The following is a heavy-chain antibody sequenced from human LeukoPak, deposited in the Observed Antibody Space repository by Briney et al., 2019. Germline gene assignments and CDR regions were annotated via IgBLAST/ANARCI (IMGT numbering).Heavy chain of an antibody. CDR1: GASISSGTYY. CDR2: IYTSGNT. J-gene: IGHJ4*02. D-gene: IGHD5-24*01. V-gene: IGHV4-61*02. CDR3: ARWDGYNWH. Sequence: SETLSLTCTVSGASISSGTYYWSWIRQPAGKGLEWIGRIYTSGNTNYNPSLNSRVTLSVDTSKNQFSLKLSSVTAADTAVYYCARWDGYNWHWGQGTLVTVSS.